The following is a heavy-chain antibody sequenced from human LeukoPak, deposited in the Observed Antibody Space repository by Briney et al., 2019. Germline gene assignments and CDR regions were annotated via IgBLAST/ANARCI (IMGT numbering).Heavy chain of an antibody. D-gene: IGHD4-17*01. CDR1: GYSISSGYY. CDR2: IYHSGST. J-gene: IGHJ4*02. V-gene: IGHV4-38-2*01. Sequence: SETLSLTCAVSGYSISSGYYWGWIRQPPGKGLEWIGSIYHSGSTYYNPSLKSRATISVDTSKNQFSLKLSSVTAADTAVYYCANLLLYGDYFDYWGQGTLVTVSS. CDR3: ANLLLYGDYFDY.